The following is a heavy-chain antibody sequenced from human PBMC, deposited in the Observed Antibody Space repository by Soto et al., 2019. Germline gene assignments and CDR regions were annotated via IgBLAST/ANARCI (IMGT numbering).Heavy chain of an antibody. CDR3: ARVYCGGDCFWFDP. D-gene: IGHD2-21*02. V-gene: IGHV1-3*01. CDR1: VYTIASYA. Sequence: SKEPVYTIASYALQWVRQSHGQRLEWMGWINAGNGNTKYSQKFQGRVTITRDTSASTAYMELSSLRSEDTAVYYCARVYCGGDCFWFDPWGQGTLVTVSS. J-gene: IGHJ5*02. CDR2: INAGNGNT.